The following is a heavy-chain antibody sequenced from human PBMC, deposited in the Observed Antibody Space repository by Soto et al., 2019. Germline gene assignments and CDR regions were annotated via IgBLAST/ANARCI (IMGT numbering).Heavy chain of an antibody. Sequence: PVGSLRLSCTASLLTFSSYAMSLVLHTPFKGLEWVSGVSGSGGSTNHADSVKGRFTVSRDNSKNTVYLQMDSLRAEDTAVYYCACLAWFGDPVPPFDCWGQGSVVTVSS. CDR3: ACLAWFGDPVPPFDC. CDR1: LLTFSSYA. J-gene: IGHJ4*02. V-gene: IGHV3-23*01. CDR2: VSGSGGST. D-gene: IGHD3-10*01.